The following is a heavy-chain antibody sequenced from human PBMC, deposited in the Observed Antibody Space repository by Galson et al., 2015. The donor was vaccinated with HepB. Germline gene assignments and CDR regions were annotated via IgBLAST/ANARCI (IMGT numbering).Heavy chain of an antibody. D-gene: IGHD2-15*01. CDR1: GGTFSSYA. CDR3: ARDLHVGYCSGGSCYPENYFDY. V-gene: IGHV1-69*13. J-gene: IGHJ4*02. Sequence: SVKVSCKASGGTFSSYAISWVRQAPGQGLEWMGGIIPIFGTANYAQKFQGRVTITADESTSTAYMELSSLRSEDTAVYYCARDLHVGYCSGGSCYPENYFDYWGQGTLVTVSS. CDR2: IIPIFGTA.